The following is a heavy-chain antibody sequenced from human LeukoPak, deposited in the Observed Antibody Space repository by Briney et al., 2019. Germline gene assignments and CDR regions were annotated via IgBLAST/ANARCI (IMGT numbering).Heavy chain of an antibody. D-gene: IGHD4-17*01. J-gene: IGHJ4*02. Sequence: PSETLSLTCTVFGGSLTSYYWSWVRQSPGKGLEWIASIYSSGETSHNPSLKSRVTISVDTAQNQFSLSLTSVTAADVGVYFCARGGGSMWSGHYRLFDFWGRGTLITVSS. CDR1: GGSLTSYY. V-gene: IGHV4-59*01. CDR3: ARGGGSMWSGHYRLFDF. CDR2: IYSSGET.